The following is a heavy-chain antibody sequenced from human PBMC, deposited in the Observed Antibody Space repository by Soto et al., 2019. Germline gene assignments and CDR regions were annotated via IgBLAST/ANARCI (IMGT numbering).Heavy chain of an antibody. CDR2: IDPSDSYT. CDR1: GYSFTSYW. CDR3: ALYYYGSGTIRYYYYGMDV. Sequence: GESLKISCKGSGYSFTSYWISRVRQMPGKGLEWMGRIDPSDSYTNYSPSFQSHVTISADKSISTAYLQWSSLKASDTAMYYCALYYYGSGTIRYYYYGMDVWGQGTTVTVSS. D-gene: IGHD3-10*01. J-gene: IGHJ6*02. V-gene: IGHV5-10-1*01.